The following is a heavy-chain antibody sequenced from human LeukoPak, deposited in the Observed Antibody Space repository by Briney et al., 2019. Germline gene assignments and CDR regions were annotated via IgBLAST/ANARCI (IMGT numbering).Heavy chain of an antibody. J-gene: IGHJ3*02. Sequence: SETLPLTCTVSGDSLRCCRYYRGWIRQPPGKGLEWIGSMYYSGITYYRPSLKIRVCISVDTSKDQFSLRLSAVTAADAALYYWARRQAGGLEQRTFDMWGQGTMDTVSS. CDR1: GDSLRCCRYY. D-gene: IGHD3-16*01. CDR2: MYYSGIT. V-gene: IGHV4-39*01. CDR3: ARRQAGGLEQRTFDM.